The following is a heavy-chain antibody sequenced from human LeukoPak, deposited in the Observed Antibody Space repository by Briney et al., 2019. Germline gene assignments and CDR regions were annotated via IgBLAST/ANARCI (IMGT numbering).Heavy chain of an antibody. D-gene: IGHD6-13*01. CDR2: ISGSGGST. CDR3: AKDRFIAAAGDY. V-gene: IGHV3-23*01. Sequence: PGGSLRLSCAASGFTFSSYWMSWVRQAPEKGLEWVSAISGSGGSTYYADSVKGRFTISRDNSKNTLYLQMNSLRAEDTAVYYCAKDRFIAAAGDYWGQGTLVTVSS. J-gene: IGHJ4*02. CDR1: GFTFSSYW.